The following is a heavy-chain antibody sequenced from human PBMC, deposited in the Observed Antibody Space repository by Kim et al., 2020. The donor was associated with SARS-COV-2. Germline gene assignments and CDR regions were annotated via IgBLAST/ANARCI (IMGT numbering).Heavy chain of an antibody. D-gene: IGHD3-3*01. CDR2: ISYDGSNK. J-gene: IGHJ6*03. V-gene: IGHV3-30*04. CDR3: ARDREYYDFWSGYQYYY. Sequence: GGSLRLSCAASGFTFSSYAMHWVRQAPGKGLEWVAVISYDGSNKYYADSVKGRFTISRHNSKNTLYLQMNSLRAEDTAVYYCARDREYYDFWSGYQYYY. CDR1: GFTFSSYA.